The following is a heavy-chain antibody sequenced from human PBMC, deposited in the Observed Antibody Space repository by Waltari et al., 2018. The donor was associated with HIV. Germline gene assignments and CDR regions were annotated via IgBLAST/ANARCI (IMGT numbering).Heavy chain of an antibody. D-gene: IGHD6-19*01. CDR3: ASTIAVAGNYWYFDL. CDR2: ISGSGGST. V-gene: IGHV3-23*01. CDR1: GFTFSSYA. J-gene: IGHJ2*01. Sequence: EVQLLQSGGGLVQPGGSLRLSCAASGFTFSSYAMSWVRQAPGKGLEWVSAISGSGGSTYYADSVKGRFTISRDNSKNTLYLQINSLRAEDTAVYYCASTIAVAGNYWYFDLWGRGTLVTVSS.